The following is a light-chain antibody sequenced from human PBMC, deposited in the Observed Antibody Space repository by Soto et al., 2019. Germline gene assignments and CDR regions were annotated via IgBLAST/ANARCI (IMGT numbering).Light chain of an antibody. J-gene: IGKJ4*01. V-gene: IGKV1-12*01. CDR3: QQSKSFPLT. Sequence: DIQMTQSPSSVSASVGDRVTITCRASQDINSWLTWYQQKPGKAPKVLIYIASRLQIGVPSRFSGRGSGTDFSLTISNLQPEDFATYFCQQSKSFPLTVGGGTKVDIK. CDR1: QDINSW. CDR2: IAS.